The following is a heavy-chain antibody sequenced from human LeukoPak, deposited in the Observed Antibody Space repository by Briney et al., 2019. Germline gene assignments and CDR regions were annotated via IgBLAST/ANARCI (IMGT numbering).Heavy chain of an antibody. J-gene: IGHJ1*01. D-gene: IGHD6-13*01. CDR1: GASISNYY. CDR2: IYYTGST. V-gene: IGHV4-59*08. Sequence: PSETLSLTCTVSGASISNYYWSSIRQPPGKGLGCIGYIYYTGSTNYNPSLKSRVTISVDTSKNQFSLKLSSVTAADTAVYYCARHGGYTSPYLHWGQGTLVTVSS. CDR3: ARHGGYTSPYLH.